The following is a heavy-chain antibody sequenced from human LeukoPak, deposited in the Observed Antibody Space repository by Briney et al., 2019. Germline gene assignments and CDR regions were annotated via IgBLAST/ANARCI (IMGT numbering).Heavy chain of an antibody. CDR3: ATEGGSGSYYGDDAFDM. V-gene: IGHV3-15*01. Sequence: GGSLRLSCAASGFTFTNAWMSWVRQSPGRGLEWVGRVKSKADDGTTDYAAPVQGRFTISRDDSKNTLSLQMNSLKTEDTAVYYCATEGGSGSYYGDDAFDMWGQGTMVTVSS. CDR1: GFTFTNAW. CDR2: VKSKADDGTT. J-gene: IGHJ3*02. D-gene: IGHD3-10*01.